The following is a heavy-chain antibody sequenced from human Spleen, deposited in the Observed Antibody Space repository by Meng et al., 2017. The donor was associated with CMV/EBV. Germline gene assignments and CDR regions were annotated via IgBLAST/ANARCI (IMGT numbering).Heavy chain of an antibody. D-gene: IGHD3-16*01. Sequence: SCAASGFTFSNYAMNWVRQAPGKGLEWVSVIYSGGSSTNYADSVKGRFTISRDNSKNTLYLQMNSLRAEDTAVYYCARVEGGVFDYWGQGTLVTVSS. CDR2: IYSGGSST. V-gene: IGHV3-23*03. CDR3: ARVEGGVFDY. CDR1: GFTFSNYA. J-gene: IGHJ4*02.